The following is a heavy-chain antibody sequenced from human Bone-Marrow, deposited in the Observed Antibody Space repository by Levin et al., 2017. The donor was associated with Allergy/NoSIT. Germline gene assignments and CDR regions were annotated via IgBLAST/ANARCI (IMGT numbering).Heavy chain of an antibody. D-gene: IGHD1-26*01. CDR3: ARDVGPTYGWFDP. CDR2: VYFSGYT. Sequence: SETLSLTCSVSGGSIDNYYWNWIRQSPGKGLEWIGYVYFSGYTMYNPSLKSRVAISVDTSKNQVSLTVNSLTAADTAIYYCARDVGPTYGWFDPWGQGTLVTVS. CDR1: GGSIDNYY. J-gene: IGHJ5*02. V-gene: IGHV4-59*01.